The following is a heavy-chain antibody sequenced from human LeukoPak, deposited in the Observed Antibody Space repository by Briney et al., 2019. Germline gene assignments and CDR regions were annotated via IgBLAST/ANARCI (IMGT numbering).Heavy chain of an antibody. J-gene: IGHJ4*02. CDR3: ARFDSSGWSLFDY. Sequence: ASVKVACKASGYSLISYGISWVRQAPGPGLEWMGWISGYNGNINYAQKFQGRVTMTTDTSTSTAYMELRSLRSDDTAVYYCARFDSSGWSLFDYWGQGTLVTVSS. V-gene: IGHV1-18*01. CDR1: GYSLISYG. CDR2: ISGYNGNI. D-gene: IGHD6-19*01.